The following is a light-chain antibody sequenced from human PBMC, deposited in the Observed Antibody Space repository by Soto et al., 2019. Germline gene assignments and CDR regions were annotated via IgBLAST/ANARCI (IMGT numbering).Light chain of an antibody. CDR2: EVS. Sequence: QSVLTQPASVSGSPGQSITISCTGSSSDIGSYNYVSWYQQHPGKAPKLIIYEVSSRPSGLSNRFSGSKSGSTASLTISGLQAEDEAHYFCSSYTSSSTLVVFGGGTKLTVL. CDR3: SSYTSSSTLVV. V-gene: IGLV2-14*01. CDR1: SSDIGSYNY. J-gene: IGLJ2*01.